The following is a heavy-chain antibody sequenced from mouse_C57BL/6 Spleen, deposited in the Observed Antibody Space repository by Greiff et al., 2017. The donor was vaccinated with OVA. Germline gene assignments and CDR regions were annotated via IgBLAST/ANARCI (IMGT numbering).Heavy chain of an antibody. Sequence: VQLQQSGAELVRPGASVTLSCKASGYTFTDYEMHWVKQTPVHGLEWIGAIDPETGGTAYNQKFKSKAILTADKSSSTAYMELRSLTSEDSAVYYCTRWGTTVVAKNFDVWGTGTTVTVSS. J-gene: IGHJ1*03. D-gene: IGHD1-1*01. CDR3: TRWGTTVVAKNFDV. CDR1: GYTFTDYE. V-gene: IGHV1-15*01. CDR2: IDPETGGT.